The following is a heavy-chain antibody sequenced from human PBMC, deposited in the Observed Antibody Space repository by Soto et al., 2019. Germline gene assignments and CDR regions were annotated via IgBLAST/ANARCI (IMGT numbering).Heavy chain of an antibody. D-gene: IGHD4-4*01. Sequence: PSETLSLTCTVSVGSISSYYWSWIRQPPGKGLEWIGYIYYSGSTNYNPSLKSRVTISVDTSKNQFSLKLSSVTAADTAVYYCARRSNPLYYYMDVWGKGTTVTVSS. CDR3: ARRSNPLYYYMDV. V-gene: IGHV4-59*01. CDR2: IYYSGST. J-gene: IGHJ6*03. CDR1: VGSISSYY.